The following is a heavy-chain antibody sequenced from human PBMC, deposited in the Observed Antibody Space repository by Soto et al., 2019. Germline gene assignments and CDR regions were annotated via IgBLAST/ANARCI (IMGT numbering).Heavy chain of an antibody. D-gene: IGHD4-17*01. Sequence: PGGSLSLSCAASGFTFNTHNMFWVRQAPGKGLEWISSISGSGNSLYYADPVKGRFTISRDNSKNTLYLQMNNLRAEDTAVYYCAKVGDGDFDYWGQGTLVTVSS. J-gene: IGHJ4*02. CDR2: ISGSGNSL. CDR1: GFTFNTHN. CDR3: AKVGDGDFDY. V-gene: IGHV3-23*01.